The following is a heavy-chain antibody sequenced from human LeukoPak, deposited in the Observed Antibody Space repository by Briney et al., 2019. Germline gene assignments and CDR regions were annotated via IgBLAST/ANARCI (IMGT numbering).Heavy chain of an antibody. J-gene: IGHJ5*02. CDR2: INHSGST. V-gene: IGHV4-34*01. D-gene: IGHD6-13*01. CDR1: GGSFSGYY. CDR3: ASGIAAAGTWFDP. Sequence: SETLSLTCAVYGGSFSGYYWSWIRQPPGKGLEWIGEINHSGSTNYNPSLKSRVTISVDTSKNQFSLKLSSVTAADTAVYYRASGIAAAGTWFDPWGQGALVTVSS.